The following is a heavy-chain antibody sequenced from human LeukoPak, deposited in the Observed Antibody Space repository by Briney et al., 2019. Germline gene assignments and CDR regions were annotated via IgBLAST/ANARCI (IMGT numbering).Heavy chain of an antibody. D-gene: IGHD3-22*01. J-gene: IGHJ4*02. CDR1: GFTFSSYA. CDR2: ISGSGGST. V-gene: IGHV3-23*01. Sequence: GGSLRLSCAASGFTFSSYAMSWVRQAPGKGLEWVSAISGSGGSTYYADSVKGRFTISRDNSKNTLYLQMNSLRAEDTAVYYCAKDPDAYYYDSSGYEYWGQGTLVTVSS. CDR3: AKDPDAYYYDSSGYEY.